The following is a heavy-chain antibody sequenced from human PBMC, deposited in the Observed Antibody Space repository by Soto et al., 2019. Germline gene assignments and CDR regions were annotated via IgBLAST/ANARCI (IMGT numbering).Heavy chain of an antibody. CDR1: GGSISSSSYY. Sequence: LSLTCTVSGGSISSSSYYWGWIRQPPGKGLEWIGSIYYSGSTYYNPSLKSRVTISVDTSKNQFSLKLSSVTAADTAVYYCARWELLGSIDYWGQGTLVTVS. D-gene: IGHD1-26*01. J-gene: IGHJ4*02. CDR3: ARWELLGSIDY. V-gene: IGHV4-39*01. CDR2: IYYSGST.